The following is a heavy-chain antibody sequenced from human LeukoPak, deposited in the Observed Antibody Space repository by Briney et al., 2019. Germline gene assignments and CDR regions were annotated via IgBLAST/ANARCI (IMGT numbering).Heavy chain of an antibody. CDR2: VSASSGST. Sequence: RGGSLRLSCGASGFTFNNYAMSWVRQALGKGLEWVSAVSASSGSTYYADSVKGRFTISRDNSKNTLYLQMNSLGAEATAVYYCAKTGGTGYYDNSGYYYFDSWGQGTLVTVSS. J-gene: IGHJ4*02. D-gene: IGHD3-22*01. CDR3: AKTGGTGYYDNSGYYYFDS. CDR1: GFTFNNYA. V-gene: IGHV3-23*01.